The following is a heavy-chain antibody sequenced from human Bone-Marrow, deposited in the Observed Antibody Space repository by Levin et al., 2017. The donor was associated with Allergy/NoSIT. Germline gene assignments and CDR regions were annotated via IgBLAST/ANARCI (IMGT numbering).Heavy chain of an antibody. Sequence: ASVKVSCKTSGYTFSIYGIGWVRQAPGQGLEWMGWISAYSGNTNYAQKFQGRVTMTTDTSTSTAYMELRSLRSDDTAVYFCARVGELRLDYWGQGTLVTVAS. CDR1: GYTFSIYG. CDR3: ARVGELRLDY. V-gene: IGHV1-18*01. J-gene: IGHJ4*02. D-gene: IGHD3-10*01. CDR2: ISAYSGNT.